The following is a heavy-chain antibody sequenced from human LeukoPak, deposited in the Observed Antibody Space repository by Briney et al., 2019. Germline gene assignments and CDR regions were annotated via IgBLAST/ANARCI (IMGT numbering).Heavy chain of an antibody. V-gene: IGHV4-34*01. CDR3: ARATGTYYYDSSGRGAGRFDY. D-gene: IGHD3-22*01. Sequence: SETLSLTCAVYGGSFSGYYWSWIRQPPGKGLEWIGEINHSGSTNYNPSLKSRVTISVDTSKNQFSLKLSSVTAADTAVYYCARATGTYYYDSSGRGAGRFDYWGQGTLVTVSS. CDR2: INHSGST. J-gene: IGHJ4*02. CDR1: GGSFSGYY.